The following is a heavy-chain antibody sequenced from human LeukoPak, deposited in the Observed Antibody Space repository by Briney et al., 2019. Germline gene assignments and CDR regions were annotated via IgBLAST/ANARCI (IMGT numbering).Heavy chain of an antibody. Sequence: PGGSLRLSCAASGFTFSSYWMNWVRQAPGKGLVWVSRIASDGSSTTYADSVKGRFSISRDNAKNLLYLQMNSLRVEDTAVYYCAGGPGFLIDCWGQGTLVTVSS. CDR3: AGGPGFLIDC. CDR2: IASDGSST. D-gene: IGHD3-3*01. J-gene: IGHJ4*02. V-gene: IGHV3-74*01. CDR1: GFTFSSYW.